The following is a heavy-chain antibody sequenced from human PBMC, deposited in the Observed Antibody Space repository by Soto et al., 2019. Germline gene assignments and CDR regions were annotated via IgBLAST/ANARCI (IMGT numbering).Heavy chain of an antibody. Sequence: SETLSLTCTVSGGSISSSSYYWGWIRQPPGKGLEWIGSIYYSGSTYYNPSLKSRVTISVDTSKNQFSLKLSSVTAADTAVYYCARLSGLRYYYYYYCMVVWGQGTTV. J-gene: IGHJ6*02. D-gene: IGHD4-17*01. CDR1: GGSISSSSYY. CDR2: IYYSGST. CDR3: ARLSGLRYYYYYYCMVV. V-gene: IGHV4-39*01.